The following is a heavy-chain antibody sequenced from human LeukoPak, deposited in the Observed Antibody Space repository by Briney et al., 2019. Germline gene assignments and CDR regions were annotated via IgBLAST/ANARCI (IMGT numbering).Heavy chain of an antibody. CDR1: GGSISSGGYY. CDR3: ARGGTIISRD. D-gene: IGHD3-22*01. J-gene: IGHJ4*02. Sequence: SETLSLTCTVSGGSISSGGYYWSWIRQHPGKGLEWIGYIYYSGSTDYNPSLKSRVSISVDTSKNQFSLKLSSVTAADTAVYYCARGGTIISRDWGQGTLVTVSS. CDR2: IYYSGST. V-gene: IGHV4-31*03.